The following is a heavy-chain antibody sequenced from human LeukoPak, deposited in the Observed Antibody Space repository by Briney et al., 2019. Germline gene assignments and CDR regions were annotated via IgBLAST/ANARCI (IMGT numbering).Heavy chain of an antibody. V-gene: IGHV3-23*01. D-gene: IGHD1-26*01. CDR1: GFTFSTYA. Sequence: GGSLRLSCAASGFTFSTYAMTWVRHAPGKGLEWVSLISGTGGSIYYADSVKGRFTISRDNSKNKLYLQMNSLRAEDTAVYYCAKDYEPLVGVHRWGDWFDPWGQGTLVTVSS. CDR2: ISGTGGSI. CDR3: AKDYEPLVGVHRWGDWFDP. J-gene: IGHJ5*02.